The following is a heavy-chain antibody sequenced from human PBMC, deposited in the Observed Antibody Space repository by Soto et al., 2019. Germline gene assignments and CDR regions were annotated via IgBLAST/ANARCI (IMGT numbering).Heavy chain of an antibody. CDR2: IKPISDTT. V-gene: IGHV1-69*13. CDR3: ARDPSTVNKLIGVWFDP. D-gene: IGHD4-4*01. Sequence: GASVKVSCKASGDTFGRFTINWVRQAPGRGLEWMGGIKPISDTTTYAQRFQGRVTFTADASTSTVYMELSSLRSEDTAMYYCARDPSTVNKLIGVWFDPWGQGTLVTVSS. J-gene: IGHJ5*02. CDR1: GDTFGRFT.